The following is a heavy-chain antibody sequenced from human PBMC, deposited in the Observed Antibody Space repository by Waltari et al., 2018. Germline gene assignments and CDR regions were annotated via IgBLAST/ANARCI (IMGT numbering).Heavy chain of an antibody. CDR1: GYTFTSYG. Sequence: QVQLVQSGAEVQQPGASVMVSCKASGYTFTSYGINWVRQAPGQGLEWMGWISAYNGYTNYAQKVQGRVTMTTDTSTSTAYMELRSLRSDDTAVYYCARVGDDFWSGYFDYWGQGTLVTVSS. CDR2: ISAYNGYT. CDR3: ARVGDDFWSGYFDY. V-gene: IGHV1-18*04. D-gene: IGHD3-3*01. J-gene: IGHJ4*02.